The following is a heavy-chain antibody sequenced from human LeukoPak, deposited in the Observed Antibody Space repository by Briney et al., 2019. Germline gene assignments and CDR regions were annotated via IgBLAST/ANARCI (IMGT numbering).Heavy chain of an antibody. Sequence: PQTLSLTCTVPGGSISSGSYYSSWIRQPAGKGLEWIVRIYTGGCTNYNPSLKSRVSLSVDTSKNQLSLKLSSETAADTAVYYCARNPSGSLHPWGQGTLVTVSS. D-gene: IGHD6-13*01. V-gene: IGHV4-61*02. CDR2: IYTGGCT. J-gene: IGHJ5*02. CDR3: ARNPSGSLHP. CDR1: GGSISSGSYY.